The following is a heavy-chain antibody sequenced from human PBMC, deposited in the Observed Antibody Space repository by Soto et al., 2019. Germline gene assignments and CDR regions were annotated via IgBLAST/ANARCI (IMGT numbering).Heavy chain of an antibody. D-gene: IGHD6-19*01. V-gene: IGHV3-23*01. J-gene: IGHJ6*02. CDR2: ISGSGGST. Sequence: SLRLSCAASGFTFSSYAMSWVRQAPGKGLEWVSAISGSGGSTYYADSVKGRFTISRDNSKNTLYLQMNSLRAEDTAVYYCAKARSGWYIYYYYGMDVWGQGTTVTVSS. CDR1: GFTFSSYA. CDR3: AKARSGWYIYYYYGMDV.